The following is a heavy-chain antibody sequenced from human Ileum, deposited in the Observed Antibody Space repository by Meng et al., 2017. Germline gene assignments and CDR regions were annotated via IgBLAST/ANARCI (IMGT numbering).Heavy chain of an antibody. D-gene: IGHD3-10*01. CDR3: ERGPGRGSGSGSFDY. CDR2: IYSSGST. J-gene: IGHJ4*02. Sequence: QGQLKESGPGLVKPSQTLSRTCPVSGGSISSGGFYWSWIRQHPGKGLEWIGYIYSSGSTYYNPSLKSLVSISVDTSKNQFSLKLSSVTAADTAVYYCERGPGRGSGSGSFDYWGQGTLVTVSS. V-gene: IGHV4-31*01. CDR1: GGSISSGGFY.